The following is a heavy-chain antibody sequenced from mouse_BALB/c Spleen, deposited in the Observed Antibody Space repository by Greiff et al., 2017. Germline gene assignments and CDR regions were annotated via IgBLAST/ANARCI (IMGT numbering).Heavy chain of an antibody. J-gene: IGHJ4*01. CDR1: GFTFSSYG. V-gene: IGHV5-6*01. D-gene: IGHD1-1*01. CDR3: ARQGDPTGVGYAMDY. CDR2: ISSGGSYT. Sequence: EVKLVESGGDLVKPGGSLKLSCAASGFTFSSYGMSWVRQTPDKRLEWVATISSGGSYTYYPDSVKGRFTISRDNAKNTLYLQMSSLKSEDTAMYYCARQGDPTGVGYAMDYWGQGTSVTVSS.